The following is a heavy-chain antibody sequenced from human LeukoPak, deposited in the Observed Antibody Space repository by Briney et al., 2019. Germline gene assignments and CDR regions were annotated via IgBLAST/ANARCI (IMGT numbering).Heavy chain of an antibody. D-gene: IGHD2-15*01. CDR3: ATHVGYCRGGNCYGD. Sequence: GGSLRLSCAASGCTFSSYAMTWVRQAPGKGLEWVSVISSSGGSPNYADSVRGRFTISRDNSKNTMFLQMNSLRVEDTAVYFCATHVGYCRGGNCYGDWGQGTLVTVSS. J-gene: IGHJ4*02. CDR2: ISSSGGSP. CDR1: GCTFSSYA. V-gene: IGHV3-23*01.